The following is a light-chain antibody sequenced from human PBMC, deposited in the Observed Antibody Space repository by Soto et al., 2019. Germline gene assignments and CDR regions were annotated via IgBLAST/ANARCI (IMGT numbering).Light chain of an antibody. CDR1: SSDVGGYNY. CDR2: EVA. V-gene: IGLV2-14*01. Sequence: QSALTQPASVSGSPGQSITISCTGTSSDVGGYNYVSWYQRHPGKAPKLMIYEVANRPSGVSNRFSGSKSGNTAPLTISGLQAEDEADYYCSSSTSSSPYVFGTGTKLTVL. J-gene: IGLJ1*01. CDR3: SSSTSSSPYV.